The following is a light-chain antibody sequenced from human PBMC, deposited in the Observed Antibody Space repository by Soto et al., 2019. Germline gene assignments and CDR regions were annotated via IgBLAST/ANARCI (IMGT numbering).Light chain of an antibody. Sequence: QSALTQPASVSGSPGQSITISCTGTSGDVGGYNSVSWYQQHPGKAPKLMIYDVSNRPSGVSYRFSGSKSGNTASLTISGLQAEDEADYYCSSYTGSSTLVFGGGTKLTVL. V-gene: IGLV2-14*01. CDR3: SSYTGSSTLV. CDR1: SGDVGGYNS. J-gene: IGLJ2*01. CDR2: DVS.